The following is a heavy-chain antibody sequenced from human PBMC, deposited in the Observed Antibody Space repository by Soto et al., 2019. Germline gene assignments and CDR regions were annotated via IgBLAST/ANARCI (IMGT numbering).Heavy chain of an antibody. CDR3: ARRGYSYGSYYFDY. J-gene: IGHJ4*02. V-gene: IGHV1-69*12. CDR1: GGTFSSYA. CDR2: IIPIFGTA. D-gene: IGHD5-18*01. Sequence: QVQLVQSGAEVKKPGSSVKVSCKASGGTFSSYAISWVRQAPGQGLEWMGGIIPIFGTANYAQKFQGRVTXXAXESXSTAYMELSSLRSEDTAVYYCARRGYSYGSYYFDYWGQGTLVTVSS.